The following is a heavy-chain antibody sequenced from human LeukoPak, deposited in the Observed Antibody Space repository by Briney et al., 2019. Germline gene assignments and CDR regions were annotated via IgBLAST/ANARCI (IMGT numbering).Heavy chain of an antibody. J-gene: IGHJ5*02. Sequence: SETLSLTCTVSGGSVSSGSYYWSWIRQPPGKGLEWIGEINHSGSTNYNPSLKSRVTISVDTSKNQFSLKLSSVTAADTAVYYCARLRLGSGYYYGSGSYPKGFDPWGQGTLVTVSS. V-gene: IGHV4-39*07. CDR3: ARLRLGSGYYYGSGSYPKGFDP. D-gene: IGHD3-10*01. CDR1: GGSVSSGSYY. CDR2: INHSGST.